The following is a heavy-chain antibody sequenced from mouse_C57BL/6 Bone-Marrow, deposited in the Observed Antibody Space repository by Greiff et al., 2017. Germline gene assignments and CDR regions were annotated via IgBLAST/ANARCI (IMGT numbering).Heavy chain of an antibody. V-gene: IGHV3-1*01. CDR1: GYSITSGYD. CDR2: ISYSGST. Sequence: VQLKESGPGMVKPSQSLSLTCTVTGYSITSGYDWHWIRHFPGNKLEWMGYISYSGSTNYNPSLKSRISITHDTSKNHFFLKLNSVTTEDTATYYCARNYYGSYAMDYWGQGTSVTVSS. J-gene: IGHJ4*01. D-gene: IGHD1-1*01. CDR3: ARNYYGSYAMDY.